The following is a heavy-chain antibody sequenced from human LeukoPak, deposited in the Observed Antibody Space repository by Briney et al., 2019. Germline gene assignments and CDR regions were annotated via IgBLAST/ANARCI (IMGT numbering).Heavy chain of an antibody. J-gene: IGHJ6*03. CDR3: AREGATVTTDYYYYYYMDV. Sequence: GGSLRLSCAASGFTFSSYSMNWVRQAPGKGLEWVSYISSSSSTIYYADSVEGRFTISRDNAKNSLYLQMNSLRAEDTAVYYCAREGATVTTDYYYYYYMDVWGKGTTVTVSS. D-gene: IGHD4-17*01. CDR2: ISSSSSTI. CDR1: GFTFSSYS. V-gene: IGHV3-48*01.